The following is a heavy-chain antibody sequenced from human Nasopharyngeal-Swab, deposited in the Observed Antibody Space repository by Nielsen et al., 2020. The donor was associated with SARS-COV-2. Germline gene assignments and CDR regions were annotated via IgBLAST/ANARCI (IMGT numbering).Heavy chain of an antibody. CDR2: ITSDGSST. D-gene: IGHD4/OR15-4a*01. CDR1: GFTFSSYW. V-gene: IGHV3-74*01. J-gene: IGHJ4*02. CDR3: AKEGTISCFDY. Sequence: GESLKISCAASGFTFSSYWMHWVRQAPGKGLVWVSRITSDGSSTSYADSVKGRFTISRDNSKNTLYLQMNSLRAEDTAVYYCAKEGTISCFDYWGQGTLVTVSS.